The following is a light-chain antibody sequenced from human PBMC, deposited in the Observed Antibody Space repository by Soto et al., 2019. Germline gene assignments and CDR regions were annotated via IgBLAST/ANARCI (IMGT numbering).Light chain of an antibody. V-gene: IGLV2-23*01. Sequence: QAALPQPASGSGSPGPSIPIPCTGTSSDVGSYNLVSWYQQHPGKAPKLMIYEGSKRPSGVSNRFSGSKSGNTASLTISGLQAEDEADYYCCSYAGSTTLVFGGGTKVTVL. J-gene: IGLJ2*01. CDR3: CSYAGSTTLV. CDR2: EGS. CDR1: SSDVGSYNL.